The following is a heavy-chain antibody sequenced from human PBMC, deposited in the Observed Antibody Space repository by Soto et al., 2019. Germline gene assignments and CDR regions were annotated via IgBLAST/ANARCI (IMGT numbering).Heavy chain of an antibody. Sequence: GESLKTSCKGSGYSFTSYWIGWVRQMPGKGLEWMGIIYPGDSDTRYSPSFQGQVTISDDKSISTAYLQWSSLKASDTAMYYCARQSHDSWNVVPQWCYYCGRGSLVAVCS. CDR1: GYSFTSYW. V-gene: IGHV5-51*01. CDR3: ARQSHDSWNVVPQWCYY. J-gene: IGHJ4*02. D-gene: IGHD1-20*01. CDR2: IYPGDSDT.